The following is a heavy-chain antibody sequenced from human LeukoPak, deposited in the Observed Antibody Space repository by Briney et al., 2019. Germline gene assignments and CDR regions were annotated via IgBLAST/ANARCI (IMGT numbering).Heavy chain of an antibody. J-gene: IGHJ4*02. CDR1: DYPMSSGYV. V-gene: IGHV4-38-2*02. Sequence: PSETLSLTCSVSDYPMSSGYVWGWIRQPPGKGLEWISTISHSGLTYFNPSLKSRGIVSIDAPKIQFSLNLTSVTAADLAVYFCAREHCAGRYCYFLDYWGQGTLVTVSS. CDR2: ISHSGLT. CDR3: AREHCAGRYCYFLDY. D-gene: IGHD2/OR15-2a*01.